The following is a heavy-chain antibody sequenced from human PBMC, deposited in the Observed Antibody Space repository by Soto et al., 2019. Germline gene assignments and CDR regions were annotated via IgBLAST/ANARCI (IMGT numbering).Heavy chain of an antibody. CDR1: GFSLITSGAG. CDR3: AHKGCRGAGMDV. D-gene: IGHD3-10*01. J-gene: IGHJ6*02. V-gene: IGHV2-5*02. CDR2: IYWDDDK. Sequence: QITLRESGPTLVKPTQTLTLTCTFSGFSLITSGAGVVWIRQPPGKALEWLALIYWDDDKRYSPSLNSRLTITKDTSKHQVLLTMTNMDPVDTATYYCAHKGCRGAGMDVWGQGTTVAVSS.